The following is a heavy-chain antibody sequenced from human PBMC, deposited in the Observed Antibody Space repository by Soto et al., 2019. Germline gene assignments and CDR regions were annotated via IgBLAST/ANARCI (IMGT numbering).Heavy chain of an antibody. CDR1: GGSISSYY. CDR2: IYYSGST. V-gene: IGHV4-59*01. CDR3: ARERYYYGSSFADY. Sequence: SETLSLTCTVSGGSISSYYWSWIRQPPGKGLEWIGYIYYSGSTNYNPSLKSRVTISVDTSKNQFSLKLSSVTAADTAVYYCARERYYYGSSFADYWGQGTLVTVSS. J-gene: IGHJ4*02. D-gene: IGHD3-10*01.